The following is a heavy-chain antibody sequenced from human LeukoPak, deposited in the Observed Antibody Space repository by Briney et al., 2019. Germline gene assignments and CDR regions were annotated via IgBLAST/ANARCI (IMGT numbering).Heavy chain of an antibody. J-gene: IGHJ4*02. V-gene: IGHV3-23*01. Sequence: GGSLRLSCVASGFPFSSYWMTWVRQAPEKGLDWVSVISGSAHKIRYADSVKGRFTISRDNSENIVYLQMNNLRAEDTAVYYCAGRVTGYSSGYVYWGQGTLVTVSS. CDR3: AGRVTGYSSGYVY. CDR1: GFPFSSYW. D-gene: IGHD5-18*01. CDR2: ISGSAHKI.